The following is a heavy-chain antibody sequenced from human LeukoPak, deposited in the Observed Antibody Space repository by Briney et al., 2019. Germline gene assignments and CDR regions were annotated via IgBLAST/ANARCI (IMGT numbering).Heavy chain of an antibody. V-gene: IGHV4-39*07. J-gene: IGHJ4*02. D-gene: IGHD6-19*01. CDR3: HSIAVPY. CDR2: IYYSGST. Sequence: PSETLSLTCTVSGGSISSSSYYWGWIRQPPGKGLEWIGSIYYSGSTYYNPSLKSRVTISVDTSKNQFSLKLSSVTAADTAVYYCHSIAVPYWGQGTLVTVSS. CDR1: GGSISSSSYY.